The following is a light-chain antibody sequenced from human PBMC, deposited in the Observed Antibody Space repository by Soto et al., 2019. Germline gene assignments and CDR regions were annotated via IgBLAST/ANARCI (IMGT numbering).Light chain of an antibody. Sequence: CALTRPASVYGAAGQAITISCTGTSSDVGGYNYVSWYQQHPGKAPKLMIYDVSNRPSGVSNRFSGSKSGNTASLTISGLQAEDEADYYCSSYTSSSTVFGGGTKVTVL. J-gene: IGLJ3*02. CDR1: SSDVGGYNY. CDR3: SSYTSSSTV. CDR2: DVS. V-gene: IGLV2-14*01.